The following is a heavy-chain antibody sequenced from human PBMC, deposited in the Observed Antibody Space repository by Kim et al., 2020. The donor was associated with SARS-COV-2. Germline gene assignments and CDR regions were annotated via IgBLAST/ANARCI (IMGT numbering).Heavy chain of an antibody. CDR3: ARERLITIFGVVINDAFDI. J-gene: IGHJ3*02. V-gene: IGHV3-11*05. CDR1: GFTFSDYY. CDR2: ISSISSYT. D-gene: IGHD3-3*01. Sequence: GGSLRLSCAASGFTFSDYYMSWIRQAPGKGLEWVSYISSISSYTKYADSVKGRFTISRDNAKNSLYVQMNSLRAEDTAVYYCARERLITIFGVVINDAFDIWGQGTMVTVSS.